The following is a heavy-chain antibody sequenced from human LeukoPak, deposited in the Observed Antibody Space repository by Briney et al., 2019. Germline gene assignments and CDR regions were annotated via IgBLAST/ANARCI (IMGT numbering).Heavy chain of an antibody. Sequence: SETLSLTCTVSGYSISSGYYWGWIRPPPGKGLEWIGYIYYSGSTYYNPSLKSRVTISVDTSKNQFSLKLSSVTAADTAVYYCAREQITMRIDYWGQGTLVTVSS. CDR2: IYYSGST. CDR3: AREQITMRIDY. J-gene: IGHJ4*02. D-gene: IGHD3-22*01. CDR1: GYSISSGYY. V-gene: IGHV4-38-2*02.